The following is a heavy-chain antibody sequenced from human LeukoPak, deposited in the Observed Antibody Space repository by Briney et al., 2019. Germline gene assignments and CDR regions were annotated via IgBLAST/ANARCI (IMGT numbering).Heavy chain of an antibody. CDR2: IRYDGSNK. CDR1: GFTFSSYG. J-gene: IGHJ4*01. V-gene: IGHV3-30*02. D-gene: IGHD2-15*01. Sequence: GGSLRLSCAASGFTFSSYGMHWVRQAPGKGLEWVAFIRYDGSNKYYADSVKGRFTISRDNSKNTLYLQMNSLRAEDTAVYYCAKSYCSSGRCMLRGFDYWRQGTLVTVPS. CDR3: AKSYCSSGRCMLRGFDY.